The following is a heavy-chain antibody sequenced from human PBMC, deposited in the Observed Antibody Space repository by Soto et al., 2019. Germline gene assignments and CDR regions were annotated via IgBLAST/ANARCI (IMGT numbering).Heavy chain of an antibody. J-gene: IGHJ6*02. CDR2: ISYDGSNK. Sequence: AGGSLRLSCAASGFTFSSYGMHWVRQAPGKGLEWVAVISYDGSNKYYADSVKGRFTISRDNSKNTLYLQMNSLRAEDTAVYYCAKDQTYYDFWSGYFDPGYYGMDVWGQGTTVTVSS. CDR1: GFTFSSYG. V-gene: IGHV3-30*18. D-gene: IGHD3-3*01. CDR3: AKDQTYYDFWSGYFDPGYYGMDV.